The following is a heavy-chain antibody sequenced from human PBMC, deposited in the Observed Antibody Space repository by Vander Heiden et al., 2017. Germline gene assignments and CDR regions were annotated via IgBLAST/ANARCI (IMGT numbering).Heavy chain of an antibody. CDR3: ARSPGVYYDLPRALYYGMDV. Sequence: EVQLVESGGGLIQPGGSLRLSCAASGFNVSSNYIGWVRQARGKGLEWVSVIYSGGSTYYADSVKGRFTISRDNSKNTLYLQMNSLRAEDTAVYYCARSPGVYYDLPRALYYGMDVWGQGTTVTVSS. J-gene: IGHJ6*02. CDR1: GFNVSSNY. D-gene: IGHD3-3*01. V-gene: IGHV3-53*01. CDR2: IYSGGST.